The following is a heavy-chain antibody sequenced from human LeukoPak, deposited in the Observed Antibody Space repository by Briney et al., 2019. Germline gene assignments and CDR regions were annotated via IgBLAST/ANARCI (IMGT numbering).Heavy chain of an antibody. J-gene: IGHJ4*02. Sequence: PGGSLRLSCAASGFTFSSYAMHWVRQAPGKGLEWVAVISYDGSNKYYADSVKGRFTISRDNSKNTLYLQMNSLRAEDTAVYYCARSAAASCFDYWGQGTLVTVSS. D-gene: IGHD6-13*01. CDR3: ARSAAASCFDY. CDR2: ISYDGSNK. CDR1: GFTFSSYA. V-gene: IGHV3-30*04.